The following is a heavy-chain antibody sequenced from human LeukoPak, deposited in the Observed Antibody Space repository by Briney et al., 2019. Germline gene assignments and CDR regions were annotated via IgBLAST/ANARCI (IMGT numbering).Heavy chain of an antibody. Sequence: GASVKVSCKASGYTFTGYYMHWVRQAPGQGLEWMGWISAYNGNTNYAQKLQGRVTMTTDTSTSTAYMELRSLRSDDTAVYYCARSQPLLAEAFDIWGQGTMVTVSS. V-gene: IGHV1-18*04. D-gene: IGHD2-8*02. J-gene: IGHJ3*02. CDR1: GYTFTGYY. CDR3: ARSQPLLAEAFDI. CDR2: ISAYNGNT.